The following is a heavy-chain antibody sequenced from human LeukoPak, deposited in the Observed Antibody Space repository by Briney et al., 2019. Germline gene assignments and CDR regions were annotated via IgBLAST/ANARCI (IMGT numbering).Heavy chain of an antibody. CDR3: ARLSQPPPAHLVVPAANFDY. CDR2: IYYSVST. J-gene: IGHJ4*02. Sequence: SETLSLTCTVSGGSISSSSYYWGWIRQPPGKGLEWIGSIYYSVSTYYNPSLKSRVTISVDTSKNQFSLKLTSVTAADTAVYYCARLSQPPPAHLVVPAANFDYWGQGTLVTVSS. D-gene: IGHD2-2*01. CDR1: GGSISSSSYY. V-gene: IGHV4-39*01.